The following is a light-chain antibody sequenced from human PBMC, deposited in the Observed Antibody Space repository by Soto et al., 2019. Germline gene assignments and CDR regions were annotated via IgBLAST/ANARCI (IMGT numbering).Light chain of an antibody. CDR3: VAVTTSTSDV. CDR2: DVA. Sequence: QSVPTQPASVSDSPVQSINISCTGTSSDVCGSDSLSWYRQYPGEAPRLIIYDVANRPSGVSNRFSGYKSGYTASLIISGLQADDEPDYPCVAVTTSTSDVFGAGTNVTV. CDR1: SSDVCGSDS. V-gene: IGLV2-14*03. J-gene: IGLJ1*01.